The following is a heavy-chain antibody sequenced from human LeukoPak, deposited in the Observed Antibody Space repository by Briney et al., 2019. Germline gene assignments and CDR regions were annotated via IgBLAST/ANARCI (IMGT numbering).Heavy chain of an antibody. V-gene: IGHV3-23*01. CDR1: GFTFFSHA. J-gene: IGHJ4*02. CDR2: ISGSSGTT. D-gene: IGHD6-13*01. Sequence: PGGSLRLSCAASGFTFFSHAMSWVRQAPGKGLEWVSAISGSSGTTFYADSVKGRFTISRDNSKNTLYLQMNSLRAEDTAVYYCAKAGIAAAGRFDYWGQGTLVTVSS. CDR3: AKAGIAAAGRFDY.